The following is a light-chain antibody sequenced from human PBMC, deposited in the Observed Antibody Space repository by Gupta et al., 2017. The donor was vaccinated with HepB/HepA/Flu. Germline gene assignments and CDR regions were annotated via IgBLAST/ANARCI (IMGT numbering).Light chain of an antibody. V-gene: IGLV1-47*01. J-gene: IGLJ2*01. Sequence: SVLTPPPSASATPGPRLTISCSGSSSNIGSNYVYSYQQHPGTTPKLLIYRNNQRPSGGPDRFSGSKSGTSAALAISGLRAEDDADYYCAAWDDSRSGVVFGGGTKLTVL. CDR1: SSNIGSNY. CDR2: RNN. CDR3: AAWDDSRSGVV.